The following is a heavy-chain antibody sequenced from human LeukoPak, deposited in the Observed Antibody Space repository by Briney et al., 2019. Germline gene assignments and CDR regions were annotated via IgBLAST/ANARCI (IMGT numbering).Heavy chain of an antibody. Sequence: PSETLSLTCSVSGGSISNFYWSWIRQPPGKRLEWIGYIYYTGTTNYNPSLNSRVTITVDTSRDQFSLRLNSVTAADTAVYYCASRNCSSTSCYHWFDPWGQGTLVTVSS. CDR1: GGSISNFY. D-gene: IGHD2-2*01. CDR3: ASRNCSSTSCYHWFDP. J-gene: IGHJ5*02. V-gene: IGHV4-59*01. CDR2: IYYTGTT.